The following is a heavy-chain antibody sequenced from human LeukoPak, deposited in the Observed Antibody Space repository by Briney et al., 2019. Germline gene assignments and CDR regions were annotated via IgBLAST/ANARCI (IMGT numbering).Heavy chain of an antibody. D-gene: IGHD2-2*01. CDR3: ASRGFVVVARVDY. CDR2: ISGSGGST. J-gene: IGHJ4*02. V-gene: IGHV3-23*01. Sequence: GGSLRLSCAASGFTFSSYAMSWVRQAPGKGLEWVSPISGSGGSTYYADSVKGRFTISRDNSKNTLYLQMNSLRAEDTAVYYCASRGFVVVARVDYWGQGTLVTVSS. CDR1: GFTFSSYA.